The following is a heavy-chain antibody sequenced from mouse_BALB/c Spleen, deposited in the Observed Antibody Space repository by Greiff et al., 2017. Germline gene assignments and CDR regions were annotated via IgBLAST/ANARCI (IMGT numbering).Heavy chain of an antibody. CDR1: GDSITSGY. CDR3: ARGNGNYVWYFDY. CDR2: ISYSGST. Sequence: EVQLQESGPSLVKPSQTLSLTCSVTGDSITSGYWNWIRKFPGNKLEYMGYISYSGSTYYNPSLKSRISITRDTSKNQYYLQLNSVTTEDTATYYCARGNGNYVWYFDYWGQGTTLTVSS. V-gene: IGHV3-8*02. J-gene: IGHJ2*01. D-gene: IGHD2-1*01.